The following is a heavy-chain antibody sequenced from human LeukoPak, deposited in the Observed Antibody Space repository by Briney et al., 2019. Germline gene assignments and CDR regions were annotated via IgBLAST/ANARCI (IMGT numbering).Heavy chain of an antibody. J-gene: IGHJ4*02. Sequence: ASVTLSFTASGYTFTNYDINWVRQATGPGLEWMGWMNPNSGNTGYLQKFQGRVTIAMNTSISTAYMELGSLRSEDTAVYYCARALTPASGYSYGSWGQGTLVTVSS. CDR1: GYTFTNYD. D-gene: IGHD5-18*01. CDR3: ARALTPASGYSYGS. V-gene: IGHV1-8*01. CDR2: MNPNSGNT.